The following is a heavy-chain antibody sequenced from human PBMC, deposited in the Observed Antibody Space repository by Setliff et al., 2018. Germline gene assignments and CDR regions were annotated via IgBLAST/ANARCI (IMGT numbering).Heavy chain of an antibody. D-gene: IGHD3-10*01. V-gene: IGHV4-61*05. CDR1: GGSISDNNYY. CDR3: ARHVGTRSRGYNYYYYFMDV. Sequence: SETLSLTCTVSGGSISDNNYYWGWIRQSPGKELEWIGYVYTSGSTNYNPSLKSRVTISVDTSKNQFSLHLISVTAADTAVYYCARHVGTRSRGYNYYYYFMDVWGKGTTVTVSS. CDR2: VYTSGST. J-gene: IGHJ6*03.